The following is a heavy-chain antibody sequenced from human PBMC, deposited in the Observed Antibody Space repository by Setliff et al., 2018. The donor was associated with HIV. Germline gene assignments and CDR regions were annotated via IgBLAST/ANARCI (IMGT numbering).Heavy chain of an antibody. Sequence: PSETLSLTCTVSRDSINSHYWSWIRQSPGKGLEWIGYIYYSGSTNYNPSLKSRLTISLDTSKKQFSLSLRSVTAADTAIYYRAKGRDGLLESWGPGTLVTVS. CDR1: RDSINSHY. D-gene: IGHD3-3*01. CDR3: AKGRDGLLES. J-gene: IGHJ4*02. CDR2: IYYSGST. V-gene: IGHV4-59*11.